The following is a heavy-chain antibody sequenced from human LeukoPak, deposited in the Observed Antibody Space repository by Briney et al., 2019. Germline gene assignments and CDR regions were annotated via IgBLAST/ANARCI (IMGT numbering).Heavy chain of an antibody. CDR1: GFTFSSYS. D-gene: IGHD1-26*01. CDR3: AKSGVSYPYYFDY. V-gene: IGHV3-23*01. CDR2: ISGSGGST. J-gene: IGHJ4*02. Sequence: GGSLRLSCAASGFTFSSYSMNWVRQAPGKGLEWVSAISGSGGSTYYADSVKGRFTISRDNSKNTLYLQMNSLRAEDTAVYNCAKSGVSYPYYFDYWGQGTLVTVSS.